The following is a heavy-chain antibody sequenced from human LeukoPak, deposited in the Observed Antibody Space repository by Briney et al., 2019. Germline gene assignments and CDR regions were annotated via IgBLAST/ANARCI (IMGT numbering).Heavy chain of an antibody. CDR2: INPNSGGT. CDR1: GYTFTGYY. J-gene: IGHJ5*02. D-gene: IGHD6-13*01. CDR3: ARGGRYIAAAGRGVRFDP. V-gene: IGHV1-2*06. Sequence: GASVKVSCKASGYTFTGYYMHWVRQAPGQGLEWMGRINPNSGGTNYAQKFQGRVTMTRDTSISTAYMELSRLRSDDTAVYYCARGGRYIAAAGRGVRFDPWGQGTLVTVSS.